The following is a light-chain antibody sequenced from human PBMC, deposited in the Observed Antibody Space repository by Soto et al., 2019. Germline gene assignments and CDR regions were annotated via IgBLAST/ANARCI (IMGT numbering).Light chain of an antibody. J-gene: IGKJ3*01. Sequence: ELVLTQSPGTLSLSPGERATLSCRTSQGISSGFLAWYQQKPGQAPRLLIYGASSRAAGIPDRFSGSGSGADFTLTISRLEPEDFAVYFCQQYGFPPFTFGPGTKVHVK. CDR2: GAS. CDR1: QGISSGF. V-gene: IGKV3-20*01. CDR3: QQYGFPPFT.